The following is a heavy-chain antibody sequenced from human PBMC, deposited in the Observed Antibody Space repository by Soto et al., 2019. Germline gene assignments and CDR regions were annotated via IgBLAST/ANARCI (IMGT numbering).Heavy chain of an antibody. CDR1: GYTFTNYA. D-gene: IGHD5-12*01. V-gene: IGHV1-3*05. CDR3: ARVSGYYLPDY. J-gene: IGHJ4*02. CDR2: INAGNGNT. Sequence: QVQLVRSGAEEKKHGASVKVSCKASGYTFTNYAMHWVRQAPGQRLEWMGWINAGNGNTKYSQKFQGRVTITRDTSASTAYMELSSLRSEDTAVYYCARVSGYYLPDYWGQGTLVTVSS.